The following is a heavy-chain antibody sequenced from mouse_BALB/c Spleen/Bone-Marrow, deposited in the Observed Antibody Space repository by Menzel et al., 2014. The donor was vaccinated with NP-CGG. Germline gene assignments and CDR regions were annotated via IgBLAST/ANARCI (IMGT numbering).Heavy chain of an antibody. CDR1: GYTFTSFY. CDR2: IYPGDFNT. Sequence: VQLQESGPELVKPGASVRISCKASGYTFTSFYINWVRQRPGQGLEWIGWIYPGDFNTKYNEKFKGKATLTADKSSSTASMQLSSLTSEDSAVYFCARKSQRAYDSMNYWGQGTSVTVSS. D-gene: IGHD2-4*01. J-gene: IGHJ4*01. CDR3: ARKSQRAYDSMNY. V-gene: IGHV1S56*01.